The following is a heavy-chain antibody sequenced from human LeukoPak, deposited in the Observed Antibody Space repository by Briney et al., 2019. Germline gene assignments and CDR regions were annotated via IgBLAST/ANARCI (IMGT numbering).Heavy chain of an antibody. CDR1: GGSISSSSYY. CDR2: IYYSGST. D-gene: IGHD4-23*01. J-gene: IGHJ3*02. V-gene: IGHV4-39*01. Sequence: PSETLSLTCTVSGGSISSSSYYWGWIRQPPGKGLEWIVSIYYSGSTYYNPSLKSRVTISVDTSKNQFSLELSSVTAADTAVYYCARHYGGNSGAFDIWGQGTMVTVSS. CDR3: ARHYGGNSGAFDI.